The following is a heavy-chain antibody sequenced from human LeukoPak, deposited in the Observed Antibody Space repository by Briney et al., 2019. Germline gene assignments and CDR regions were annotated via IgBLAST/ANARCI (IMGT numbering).Heavy chain of an antibody. CDR2: ISGSGGST. J-gene: IGHJ4*02. CDR3: AKGPAIVGATDYLY. CDR1: GFTFSSYA. Sequence: PGGSLRLSCAASGFTFSSYAMSWVRQAPGKGLEWVSAISGSGGSTYYADSVKGRFTISRDNSKNTLYLQMNSPRAEDTAVYYCAKGPAIVGATDYLYWGQGTLVTVSS. D-gene: IGHD1-26*01. V-gene: IGHV3-23*01.